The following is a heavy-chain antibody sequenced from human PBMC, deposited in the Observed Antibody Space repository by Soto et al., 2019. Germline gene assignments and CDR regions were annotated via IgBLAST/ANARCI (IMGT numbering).Heavy chain of an antibody. CDR1: GGTFSSYT. Sequence: VSCKASGGTFSSYTISWVRQAPGQGLEWMGRIIPILGMANYAQKFQGRVTITADKSTSTAYMELSSLRSEDTAVYYCARAGSLSFDYWGQGTLVTVSS. V-gene: IGHV1-69*02. CDR3: ARAGSLSFDY. D-gene: IGHD3-10*01. CDR2: IIPILGMA. J-gene: IGHJ4*02.